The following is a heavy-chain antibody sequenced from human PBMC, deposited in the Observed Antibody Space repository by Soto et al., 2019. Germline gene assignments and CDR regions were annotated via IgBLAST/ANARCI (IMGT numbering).Heavy chain of an antibody. CDR3: ALFATDYYNGMDV. J-gene: IGHJ6*02. Sequence: EVPLVESGGGLVQPGGSLRLSCAASRFTVSRKYMSWVRQAPGKGLEWVAVIHSGGNTYYADSVKGRFTISRDNSKNTLYLQMNNVRAEDTAVYYCALFATDYYNGMDVWGQGTTVTVSS. D-gene: IGHD4-17*01. V-gene: IGHV3-66*01. CDR2: IHSGGNT. CDR1: RFTVSRKY.